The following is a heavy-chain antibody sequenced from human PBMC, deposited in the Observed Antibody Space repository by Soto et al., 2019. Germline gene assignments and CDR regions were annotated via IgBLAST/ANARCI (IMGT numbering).Heavy chain of an antibody. Sequence: PSETLSLTCTVSGGSISSYYWSWIRQPPGKGLEWIGYIYYNVNTNYNPSLKSRVTISVDTSKNQFSLKLSSVTAADTAVYYCARRYGYAFDIWGQGTMVTVSS. D-gene: IGHD4-17*01. CDR1: GGSISSYY. CDR3: ARRYGYAFDI. CDR2: IYYNVNT. J-gene: IGHJ3*02. V-gene: IGHV4-59*08.